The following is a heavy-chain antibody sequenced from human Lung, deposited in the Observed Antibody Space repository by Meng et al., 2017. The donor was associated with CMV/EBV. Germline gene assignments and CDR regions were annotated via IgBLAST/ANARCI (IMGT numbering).Heavy chain of an antibody. J-gene: IGHJ6*02. Sequence: CPASGFKFSNYPVHWVRQAPGEGLEWVAVISFDGSNKFYAESVKGRFTIYRDNSKNTLYLQMNSLRAEDTALYYCARDLKAAVTSYYYHYGLDDWXQGAXVTVSS. D-gene: IGHD6-13*01. CDR1: GFKFSNYP. V-gene: IGHV3-30-3*01. CDR2: ISFDGSNK. CDR3: ARDLKAAVTSYYYHYGLDD.